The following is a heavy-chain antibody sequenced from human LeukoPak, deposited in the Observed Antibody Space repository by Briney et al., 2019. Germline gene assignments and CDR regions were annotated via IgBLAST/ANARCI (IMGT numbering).Heavy chain of an antibody. CDR2: ISSSSSYI. D-gene: IGHD7-27*01. Sequence: GGSLRLSCAASGFTFSSYSMNWVRQAPGKGLEWVSSISSSSSYIYYADSVKGRFTISRDNAKNSLYLQMNSLTAEDTALYYCARDPALGKFDYWGRGTLVTVSS. J-gene: IGHJ4*02. V-gene: IGHV3-21*01. CDR3: ARDPALGKFDY. CDR1: GFTFSSYS.